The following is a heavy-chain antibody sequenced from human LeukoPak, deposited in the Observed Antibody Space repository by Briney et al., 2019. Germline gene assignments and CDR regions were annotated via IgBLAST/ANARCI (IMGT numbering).Heavy chain of an antibody. V-gene: IGHV1-46*01. CDR3: ARESDTGKDFDH. CDR1: GYTFTSYY. D-gene: IGHD1-1*01. Sequence: ASVKVSCKASGYTFTSYYMHWVRQAPGQGLEWMGMINPSSGSTSYAQKFQGRVTMTRGTSTSTVYMELSSLRSEDTALYYCARESDTGKDFDHWGQGTLVTVSS. CDR2: INPSSGST. J-gene: IGHJ4*02.